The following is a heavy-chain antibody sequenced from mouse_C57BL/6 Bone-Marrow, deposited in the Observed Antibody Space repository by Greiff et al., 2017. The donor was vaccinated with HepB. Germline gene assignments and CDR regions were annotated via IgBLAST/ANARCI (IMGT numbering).Heavy chain of an antibody. V-gene: IGHV1-80*01. CDR1: GYAFSSYW. Sequence: QVQLQQSGAELVKPGASVKISCKASGYAFSSYWMNWVKQRPGKGLEWIGQIYPGDGDTNYNGKFKGKATLTADKSSSTAYMQLSSLTSEDSAVYFCARYYYGSSYCWYFDVWGTGTTVTVSS. J-gene: IGHJ1*03. CDR3: ARYYYGSSYCWYFDV. CDR2: IYPGDGDT. D-gene: IGHD1-1*01.